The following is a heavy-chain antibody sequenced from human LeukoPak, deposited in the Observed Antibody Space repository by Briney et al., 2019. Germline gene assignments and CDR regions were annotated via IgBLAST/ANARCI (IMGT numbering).Heavy chain of an antibody. Sequence: GGSLRLSRAASGFPFRSYAMSWVRQAPGKGLEWVSVISGSGGSTYYADSVKGRFTISRDNSKNTLYLQMNSLRAEDTAVYYCAECGPDWNCFDYWGQGTLVTVSS. J-gene: IGHJ4*02. CDR3: AECGPDWNCFDY. V-gene: IGHV3-23*01. CDR2: ISGSGGST. CDR1: GFPFRSYA. D-gene: IGHD3/OR15-3a*01.